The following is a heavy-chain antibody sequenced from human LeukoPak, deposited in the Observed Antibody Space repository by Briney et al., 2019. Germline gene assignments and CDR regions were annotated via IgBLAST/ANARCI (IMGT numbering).Heavy chain of an antibody. CDR1: GGTFSSYA. J-gene: IGHJ5*02. V-gene: IGHV1-69*13. CDR3: ARERSQENRPYCSSTSCPNWFDP. CDR2: IIPIFGTA. D-gene: IGHD2-2*01. Sequence: ASVKVSCKASGGTFSSYAISWVRQAPGQGFEWMGGIIPIFGTANYAQKFQGRVTITADESTSTAYMELSSLRSEDTAVYYCARERSQENRPYCSSTSCPNWFDPWGQGTLVTVS.